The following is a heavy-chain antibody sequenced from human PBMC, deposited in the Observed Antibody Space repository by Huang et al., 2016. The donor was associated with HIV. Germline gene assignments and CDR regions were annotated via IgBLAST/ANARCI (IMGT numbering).Heavy chain of an antibody. Sequence: QVQLVQSGAEVKKPGASVKVSCKASGYTFGAYYMHWVRLAPGQGLVWMGKINPTTGATNYAQNCQGRVTMTRDTSTRMAYMELSSLRFDDTAMYYCARGVGANKGVLIDYFDPWGQGTLVTVSS. J-gene: IGHJ5*02. CDR3: ARGVGANKGVLIDYFDP. D-gene: IGHD1-26*01. CDR1: GYTFGAYY. V-gene: IGHV1-46*03. CDR2: INPTTGAT.